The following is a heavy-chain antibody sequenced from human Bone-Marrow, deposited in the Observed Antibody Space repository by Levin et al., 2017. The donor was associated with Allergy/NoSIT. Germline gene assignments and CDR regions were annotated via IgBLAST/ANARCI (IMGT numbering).Heavy chain of an antibody. Sequence: PVASVKVSCKASGGTFSSYAISWVRQAPGQGLEWMGGIIPIFGTANYAQKFQGRVTITADKSTSTAYMELSSLRSEDTAVYYCATPRPLKRSAGGSAYYFDYWGQGTLVTVSS. CDR1: GGTFSSYA. CDR2: IIPIFGTA. CDR3: ATPRPLKRSAGGSAYYFDY. V-gene: IGHV1-69*06. J-gene: IGHJ4*02. D-gene: IGHD3-16*01.